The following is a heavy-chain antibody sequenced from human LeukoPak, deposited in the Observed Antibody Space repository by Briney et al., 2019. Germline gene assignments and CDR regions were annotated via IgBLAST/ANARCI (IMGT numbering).Heavy chain of an antibody. CDR3: AKSKYTYAHLIDY. D-gene: IGHD5-18*01. CDR1: GFTFSNYG. CDR2: ISGSGDST. V-gene: IGHV3-23*01. J-gene: IGHJ4*02. Sequence: PGGSLRLSCAASGFTFSNYGMSWVRQAPGKGLEWVSLISGSGDSTYYADSVKGRFTISRDNSKNTLYLQMNSLRAEDTAIYYCAKSKYTYAHLIDYWGQGTLVPVSS.